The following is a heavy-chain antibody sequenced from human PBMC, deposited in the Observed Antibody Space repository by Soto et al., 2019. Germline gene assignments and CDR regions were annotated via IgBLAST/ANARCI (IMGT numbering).Heavy chain of an antibody. CDR2: MNPNSGNT. D-gene: IGHD3-16*01. Sequence: QVQLVQSGAEVQKPGASVKVSCKASGYTFTSYDINWVRQATGQGLEWMGWMNPNSGNTGYAQKCRGGVTTTRNTSISTSYMERSSLRSEDTAVYSGARTWGTPRDYWGQGTLVTVSS. V-gene: IGHV1-8*01. CDR3: ARTWGTPRDY. J-gene: IGHJ4*02. CDR1: GYTFTSYD.